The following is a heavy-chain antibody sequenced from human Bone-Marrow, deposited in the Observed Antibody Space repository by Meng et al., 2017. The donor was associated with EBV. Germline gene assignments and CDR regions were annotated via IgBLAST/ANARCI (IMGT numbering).Heavy chain of an antibody. CDR3: ATGTYYDILTGYYLDY. J-gene: IGHJ4*02. D-gene: IGHD3-9*01. Sequence: QGQRGQSGAEVKKPGASVKVSCKVSGYTLTELSMHWVRQAPGKGLEWMGGFDPEDGETIYAQKFQGRVTMTEDTSTDTAYMELSSLRSEDTAVYYCATGTYYDILTGYYLDYWGQGTLVTVSS. V-gene: IGHV1-24*01. CDR1: GYTLTELS. CDR2: FDPEDGET.